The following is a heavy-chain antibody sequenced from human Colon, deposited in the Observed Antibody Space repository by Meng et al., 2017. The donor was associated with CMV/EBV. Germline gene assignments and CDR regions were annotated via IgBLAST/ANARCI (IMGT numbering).Heavy chain of an antibody. D-gene: IGHD1-26*01. J-gene: IGHJ2*01. Sequence: GESLKISCAASGFSFSDHFMHWMRHTPERGLEWLSYITPDATTIYYADPVKGRFTVSRDNANHLMYLQRNSLRAEDTAVYYCAVQAGPTERYFDLWGRGTLVTVSS. CDR3: AVQAGPTERYFDL. CDR1: GFSFSDHF. CDR2: ITPDATTI. V-gene: IGHV3-11*01.